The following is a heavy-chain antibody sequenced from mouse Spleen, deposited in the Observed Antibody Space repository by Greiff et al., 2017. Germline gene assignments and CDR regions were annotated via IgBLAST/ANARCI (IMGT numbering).Heavy chain of an antibody. Sequence: QVQLQQPGTELVKPGASVKLSCKASGYTFTSYWMHWVKQRPGQGLEWIGNTNPSNGGTNYSEKFKSKAKLTVDKSSRIAYMQLSSLTSEDSAVYYCARGGLGLAYWGQGTLVTVSA. CDR2: TNPSNGGT. CDR3: ARGGLGLAY. V-gene: IGHV1-53*01. CDR1: GYTFTSYW. J-gene: IGHJ3*01. D-gene: IGHD4-1*01.